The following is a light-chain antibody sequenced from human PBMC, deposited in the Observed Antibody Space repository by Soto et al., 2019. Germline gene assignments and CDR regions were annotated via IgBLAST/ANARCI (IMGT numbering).Light chain of an antibody. CDR3: SSYTRSITRWV. Sequence: QSALTQPASVSGSPGQSITISCTGTSSDVGGYNYVSWYQQHPGKAPKLMIYDVSNRPSWVSNRFSGSKSGNTASLTISGLQAEDEADYYCSSYTRSITRWVFGGGTKVTVL. V-gene: IGLV2-14*01. CDR1: SSDVGGYNY. J-gene: IGLJ3*02. CDR2: DVS.